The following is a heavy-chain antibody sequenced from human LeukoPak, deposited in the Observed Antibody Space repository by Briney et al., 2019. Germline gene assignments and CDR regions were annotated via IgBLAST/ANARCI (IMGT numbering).Heavy chain of an antibody. D-gene: IGHD3-3*01. Sequence: SETLSLTCTVSGASISSYYWSWIRQPPGKGLEWIGEINHSGSTNYNPSLKSRVTISVDTSKNQFSLKLSSVTAADTAVYYCARGRDFWSGYYNYWGQGTLVTVSS. V-gene: IGHV4-34*01. J-gene: IGHJ4*02. CDR2: INHSGST. CDR3: ARGRDFWSGYYNY. CDR1: GASISSYY.